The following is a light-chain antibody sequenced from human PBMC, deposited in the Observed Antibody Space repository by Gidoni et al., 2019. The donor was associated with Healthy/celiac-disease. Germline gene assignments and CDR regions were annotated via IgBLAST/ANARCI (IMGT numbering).Light chain of an antibody. J-gene: IGLJ1*01. CDR1: RRDVGGYNY. Sequence: QSALTQPASVSGSPGLSITISCTGTRRDVGGYNYVSCYQQHPGKAPKLISYEVSNRPSGVSNRFSCSKSGNTASLTISGLQAEDEADYYCSSYTSSSTYVVGTGTKVTVL. CDR2: EVS. CDR3: SSYTSSSTYV. V-gene: IGLV2-14*01.